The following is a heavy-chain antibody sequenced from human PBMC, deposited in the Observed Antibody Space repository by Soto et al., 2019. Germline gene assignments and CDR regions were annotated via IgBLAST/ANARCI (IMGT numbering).Heavy chain of an antibody. Sequence: QVQLQESGPGLVKPSQTLSLTCTVSGGSISSGGYYWSWIRQHPGKGLGWIGYIYYSGSTYYNPSLRSRVTISGDTSKNQFSLKLSSVTAADTAVYYCAREMRNVPGGDYWGEGTLVTVSS. D-gene: IGHD1-1*01. CDR2: IYYSGST. J-gene: IGHJ4*02. CDR1: GGSISSGGYY. V-gene: IGHV4-31*03. CDR3: AREMRNVPGGDY.